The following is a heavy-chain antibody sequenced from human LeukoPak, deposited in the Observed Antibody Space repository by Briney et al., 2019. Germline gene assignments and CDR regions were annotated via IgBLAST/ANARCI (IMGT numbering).Heavy chain of an antibody. CDR1: GFTFSNAW. Sequence: PGGSIRLSCAASGFTFSNAWMSWVRQAPGKGLEWVGRIERKTDGATTDYAAPVKGRFTISRDDSKNTLYLQMNSLKTEDTAVYYCTTHRGYSSSPTFDYWGQGTLVTVPS. CDR3: TTHRGYSSSPTFDY. J-gene: IGHJ4*02. CDR2: IERKTDGATT. V-gene: IGHV3-15*04. D-gene: IGHD6-13*01.